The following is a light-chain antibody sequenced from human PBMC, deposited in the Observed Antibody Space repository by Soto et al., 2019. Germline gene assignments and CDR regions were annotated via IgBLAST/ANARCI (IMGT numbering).Light chain of an antibody. CDR3: QQYNTYST. Sequence: DIQMTQSPSALSASVGDTVTITCRASQSIAASLAWYQHKPGEAPNPLIYDASSLKSGVPARFSGSGSGTEFTLTISSLQPDDFATYYCQQYNTYSTFGQGTRLEIK. CDR2: DAS. J-gene: IGKJ5*01. CDR1: QSIAAS. V-gene: IGKV1-5*01.